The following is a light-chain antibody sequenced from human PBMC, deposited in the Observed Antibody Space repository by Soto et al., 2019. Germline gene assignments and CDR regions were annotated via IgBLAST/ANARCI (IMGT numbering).Light chain of an antibody. Sequence: EIVMTQSPATLSVSPGERATLSCRASQSVSSNLAWYQQKPGQAPRLLIYGASTRATGIPARFSGSGSGTELTLTISSLQSEDFAVYYCQQYNNWTPKTFGQVTRLEIK. V-gene: IGKV3-15*01. CDR1: QSVSSN. CDR2: GAS. CDR3: QQYNNWTPKT. J-gene: IGKJ5*01.